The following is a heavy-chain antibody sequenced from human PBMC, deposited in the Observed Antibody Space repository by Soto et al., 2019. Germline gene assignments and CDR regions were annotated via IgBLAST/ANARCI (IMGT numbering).Heavy chain of an antibody. Sequence: QVQLVQSGAEVKKPGASVKVSCKASGYFFASYSMHWVRQAPGQGLEWMGMINPSVGSTSYVEKFQGRVTITRDTSTRKDDTELSGLRSEDTAVYYCARESAGRDEFQSSGDFDYWGQGTLVTVSS. J-gene: IGHJ4*02. CDR1: GYFFASYS. V-gene: IGHV1-46*01. CDR2: INPSVGST. D-gene: IGHD2-15*01. CDR3: ARESAGRDEFQSSGDFDY.